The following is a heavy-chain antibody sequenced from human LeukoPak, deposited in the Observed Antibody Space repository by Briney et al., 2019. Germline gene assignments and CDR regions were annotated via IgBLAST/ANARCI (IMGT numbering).Heavy chain of an antibody. Sequence: GGSLRLSCAASGFTFSSYGMHWVRQAPGKGLNWVAVISNDGSKKYYADSVKGRFTISRDNSKNTLSLQVSSLRTEDTAVYYCAKDRYSFAFEYSDSWGQGTLVTVSS. CDR1: GFTFSSYG. CDR2: ISNDGSKK. V-gene: IGHV3-30*18. J-gene: IGHJ4*02. D-gene: IGHD5-18*01. CDR3: AKDRYSFAFEYSDS.